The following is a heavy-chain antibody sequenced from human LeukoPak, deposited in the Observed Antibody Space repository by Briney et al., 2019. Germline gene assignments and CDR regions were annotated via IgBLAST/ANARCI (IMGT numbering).Heavy chain of an antibody. J-gene: IGHJ5*02. D-gene: IGHD3-10*01. Sequence: ASVTVSCTASGYTFTSYGISWVRQAPGQGLEWMGWISAYNGNTNYAQKLQGRVTMTTDTSASTAYMELRSLRSDDTAVYYCARVNYYGSGSYFWRVWFDPWGQGTLVTVSS. V-gene: IGHV1-18*01. CDR3: ARVNYYGSGSYFWRVWFDP. CDR1: GYTFTSYG. CDR2: ISAYNGNT.